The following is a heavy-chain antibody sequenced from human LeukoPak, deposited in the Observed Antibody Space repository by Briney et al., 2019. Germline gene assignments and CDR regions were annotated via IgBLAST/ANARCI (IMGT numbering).Heavy chain of an antibody. CDR2: IWYDGSNK. J-gene: IGHJ4*02. V-gene: IGHV3-33*01. CDR3: ARDLFQLPDY. Sequence: LRLPWAASGFTFISYGMHWFRQAPGKGLEGVAVIWYDGSNKYYADSVKGRFTISRDNSKNTLYLKMNSLRADDTAVYYCARDLFQLPDYWGQGTLVTVSS. CDR1: GFTFISYG.